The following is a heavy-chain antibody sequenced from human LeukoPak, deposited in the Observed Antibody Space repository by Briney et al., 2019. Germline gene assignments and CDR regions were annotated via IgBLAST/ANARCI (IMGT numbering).Heavy chain of an antibody. Sequence: GGSLRLSCAASGFTVSSNYVSWVRQAPGKGLEWVSVIYSGGTTYYADSVKGRFTISRDNSKNTVYLQMNSLRAEDTAVYYCARGSWNCSGGSCYDYWGQGTLVTVSS. V-gene: IGHV3-66*02. CDR3: ARGSWNCSGGSCYDY. J-gene: IGHJ4*02. D-gene: IGHD2-15*01. CDR2: IYSGGTT. CDR1: GFTVSSNY.